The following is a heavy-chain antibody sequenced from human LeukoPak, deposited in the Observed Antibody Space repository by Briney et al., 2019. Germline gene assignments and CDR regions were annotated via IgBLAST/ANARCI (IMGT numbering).Heavy chain of an antibody. J-gene: IGHJ4*02. CDR1: GGSISSYY. Sequence: SETLSLTCTVSGGSISSYYWSWIRQPPGKGLEWIGEINHSGSTNYNPSLKSRVTISVDTSKNQFSLKLSSVTAADTAVYYCARGPHIAAAGTAPYYFDYWGQGTLVTVSS. CDR3: ARGPHIAAAGTAPYYFDY. V-gene: IGHV4-34*01. CDR2: INHSGST. D-gene: IGHD6-13*01.